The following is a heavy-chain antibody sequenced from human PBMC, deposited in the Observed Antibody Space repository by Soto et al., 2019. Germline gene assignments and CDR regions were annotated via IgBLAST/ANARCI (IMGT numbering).Heavy chain of an antibody. V-gene: IGHV1-3*01. J-gene: IGHJ4*02. D-gene: IGHD1-1*01. Sequence: QVHLVQSGAEVREPGASVKISCKASGFTFTTHPIHWVRQAPDQRLEWMGWINPGNGYSDYSQKFQGRVTFTRDTSANTAYMELNSLRAEETALYYCASRPGLDTGPFDYWGQGTLVTVSS. CDR1: GFTFTTHP. CDR3: ASRPGLDTGPFDY. CDR2: INPGNGYS.